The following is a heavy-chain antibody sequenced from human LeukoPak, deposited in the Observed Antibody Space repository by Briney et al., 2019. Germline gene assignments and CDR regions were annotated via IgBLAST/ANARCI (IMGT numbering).Heavy chain of an antibody. Sequence: GGSLRLSCAASGFTFSDHYMHWVRQAPGKGLEWVAVISYDGSNKYHADSVKGRFTISRDNSKNTLYLQMNSLRAEDTAVYYCARELQHVVPAAIPFGYYGMDVWGKGTTVTVSS. CDR1: GFTFSDHY. CDR2: ISYDGSNK. D-gene: IGHD2-2*01. CDR3: ARELQHVVPAAIPFGYYGMDV. J-gene: IGHJ6*04. V-gene: IGHV3-30*03.